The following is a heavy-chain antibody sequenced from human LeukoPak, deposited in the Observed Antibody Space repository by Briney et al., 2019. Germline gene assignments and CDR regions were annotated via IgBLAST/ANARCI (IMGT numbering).Heavy chain of an antibody. D-gene: IGHD3-9*01. CDR2: ISAYNGNT. V-gene: IGHV1-18*04. CDR1: GYTFTSYG. CDR3: ARVSPGGYEGFDWLENFDY. Sequence: ASVKVSCKASGYTFTSYGISWVRQAPGQGLEWMGWISAYNGNTNYAQKLQGRVIMTTDTSTSTAYMELRSLRSDDTAVYYCARVSPGGYEGFDWLENFDYWGQGTLVTVSS. J-gene: IGHJ4*02.